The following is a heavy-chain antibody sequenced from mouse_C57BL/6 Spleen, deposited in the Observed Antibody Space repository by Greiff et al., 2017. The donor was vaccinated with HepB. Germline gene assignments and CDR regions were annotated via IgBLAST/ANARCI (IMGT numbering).Heavy chain of an antibody. CDR3: ARDRYYYGSSHKYFDV. Sequence: EVKVVESGGGLVKPGGSLKLSCAASGFTFSSYAMSWVRQTPEKRLEWVATISDGGSYTYYPDNVKGRFTISRDNAKNNLYLQMSHLKSEDTAMYYCARDRYYYGSSHKYFDVWGTGTTVTVSS. D-gene: IGHD1-1*01. J-gene: IGHJ1*03. CDR2: ISDGGSYT. V-gene: IGHV5-4*01. CDR1: GFTFSSYA.